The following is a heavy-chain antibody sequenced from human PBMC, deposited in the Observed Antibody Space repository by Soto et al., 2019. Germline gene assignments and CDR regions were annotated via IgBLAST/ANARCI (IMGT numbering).Heavy chain of an antibody. J-gene: IGHJ4*02. Sequence: SLTLFCAACGFSFNKAWLIALRQAARRGVEWGGRIKSRSDGGTTDYAAPVTGKFSISRDDSRNTIYLQMKNLKTEDTAVYYWTTDWSLLLWFGEVSTGEYWGQGTLVTVSS. V-gene: IGHV3-15*01. D-gene: IGHD3-10*01. CDR2: IKSRSDGGTT. CDR3: TTDWSLLLWFGEVSTGEY. CDR1: GFSFNKAW.